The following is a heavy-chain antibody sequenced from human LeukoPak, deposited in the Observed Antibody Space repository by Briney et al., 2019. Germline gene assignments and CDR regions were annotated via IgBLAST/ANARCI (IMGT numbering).Heavy chain of an antibody. J-gene: IGHJ6*03. Sequence: PETLSLTSTVSADSISTYYCGWIRQPPGKGLGWIGTIYYVGNNYNPPLKSRVTISLALSTTPLSLNLSSVTASDPAVYYCAPLGHCLGGSCYPSRYYYHYIDVWGKGTTITVSS. CDR2: IYYVGN. V-gene: IGHV4-39*02. CDR3: APLGHCLGGSCYPSRYYYHYIDV. D-gene: IGHD2-15*01. CDR1: ADSISTYY.